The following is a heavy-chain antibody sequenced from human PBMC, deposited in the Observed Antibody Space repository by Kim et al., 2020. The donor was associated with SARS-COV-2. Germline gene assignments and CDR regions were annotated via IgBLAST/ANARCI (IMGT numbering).Heavy chain of an antibody. D-gene: IGHD6-13*01. Sequence: GGSLRLSCAASGFTFSSFAMSWVRQAPGKGLEWVSCISGSGGSTYYADSVKGRFTISRDTSTHTLYLRMNSLRAEDTAVYYCAMGNSSSYSGCFDYWSRG. CDR1: GFTFSSFA. V-gene: IGHV3-23*01. CDR3: AMGNSSSYSGCFDY. CDR2: ISGSGGST. J-gene: IGHJ4*02.